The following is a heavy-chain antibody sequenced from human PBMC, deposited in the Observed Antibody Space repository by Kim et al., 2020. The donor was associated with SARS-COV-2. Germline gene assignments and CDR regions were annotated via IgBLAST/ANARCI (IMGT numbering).Heavy chain of an antibody. V-gene: IGHV3-21*01. Sequence: GGSLRLSCAASGFTFSSYSMNWVRQAPGKGLEWVSSISSSSSYIYYADSVKGRFTISRDNAKNSLYLQMNSLRAEDTAVYYCARPLTSSVAGTGYWGQGTLVTVSS. CDR2: ISSSSSYI. CDR3: ARPLTSSVAGTGY. D-gene: IGHD6-19*01. CDR1: GFTFSSYS. J-gene: IGHJ4*02.